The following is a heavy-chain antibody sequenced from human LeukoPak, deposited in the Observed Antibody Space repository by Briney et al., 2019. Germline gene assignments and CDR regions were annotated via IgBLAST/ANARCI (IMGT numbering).Heavy chain of an antibody. J-gene: IGHJ5*02. D-gene: IGHD6-13*01. CDR3: ARDRVAAAEVLVWFDP. V-gene: IGHV4-39*07. Sequence: SETLSLTCTVSGGSISSSSYYWGWIRQPPGKGLEWIGSIYYSGSTYYNPSLKSRVTISVDTSKNQFSLKLSSVTAADTAVYYCARDRVAAAEVLVWFDPWGQGTLVTVSS. CDR1: GGSISSSSYY. CDR2: IYYSGST.